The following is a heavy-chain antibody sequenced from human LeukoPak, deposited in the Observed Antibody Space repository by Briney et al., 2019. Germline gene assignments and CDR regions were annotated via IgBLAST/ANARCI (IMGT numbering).Heavy chain of an antibody. D-gene: IGHD6-19*01. J-gene: IGHJ5*02. CDR3: ARAGSSGWSRFGWSDP. V-gene: IGHV3-48*03. CDR2: ISTTGTTT. Sequence: GGSLRLSCVVSGFTFSSFEMHWVRQAPGKGLEWVSYISTTGTTTYYADPVKGRFTISRDTAKNSLYLQMNSLRPEDTAVYYCARAGSSGWSRFGWSDPWGQGTLVTVSS. CDR1: GFTFSSFE.